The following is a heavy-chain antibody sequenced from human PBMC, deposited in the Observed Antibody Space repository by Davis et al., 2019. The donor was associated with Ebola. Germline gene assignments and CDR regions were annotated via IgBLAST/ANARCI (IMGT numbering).Heavy chain of an antibody. D-gene: IGHD3-22*01. J-gene: IGHJ4*02. CDR1: GGSITSSDYY. CDR2: FYYSGTT. Sequence: MPSETLSLTCTVSGGSITSSDYYWGWIRQSPGKGLEWIGTFYYSGTTFYNPTLKSRITVSVDPSKNQFSLKLNSATPADTAVYYCASLRQTYDSSGYSQPFDFWGLGSLVTVSS. CDR3: ASLRQTYDSSGYSQPFDF. V-gene: IGHV4-39*01.